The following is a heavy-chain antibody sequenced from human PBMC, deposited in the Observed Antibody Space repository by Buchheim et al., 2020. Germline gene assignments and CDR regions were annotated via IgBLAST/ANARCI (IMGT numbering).Heavy chain of an antibody. Sequence: EVQLVESGGGLGRPGGSLRLSCVASGFNFGTLWMSWVRQVPGKGLEWVANINQNGGEKYYVDSVEGRFTISRDNAKNSLYLQMNSLRPDDTAFYYCAREIGWDWGQGTL. CDR3: AREIGWD. CDR2: INQNGGEK. D-gene: IGHD1-26*01. V-gene: IGHV3-7*03. CDR1: GFNFGTLW. J-gene: IGHJ4*02.